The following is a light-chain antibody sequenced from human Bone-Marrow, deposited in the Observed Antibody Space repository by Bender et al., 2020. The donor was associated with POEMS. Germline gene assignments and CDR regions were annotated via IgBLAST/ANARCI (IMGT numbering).Light chain of an antibody. J-gene: IGLJ2*01. CDR2: GST. Sequence: QSVLTQPPSVSGAPGQRVTISCTGSSSNIGAGYDVHWYQQLPGTGPKLLIYGSTNRPSGVPDRFSGSKSGTSASLAITGLQVEDEADYYCQSYDSSHVLFGGGTKLTVI. V-gene: IGLV1-40*01. CDR1: SSNIGAGYD. CDR3: QSYDSSHVL.